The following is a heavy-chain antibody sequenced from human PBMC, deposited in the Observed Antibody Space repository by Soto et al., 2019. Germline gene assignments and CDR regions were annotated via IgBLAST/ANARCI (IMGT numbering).Heavy chain of an antibody. J-gene: IGHJ4*02. CDR3: ARVAYYYDSRGYSTPRGYFDY. V-gene: IGHV1-18*01. D-gene: IGHD3-22*01. Sequence: ASVKVSCKASGYSFTSWYMHWVRQAPEQGLEWMGWISAHNGHTNYVQKFQDRVTMTTDTSTSTAYMELRSLRSDDTAVYYCARVAYYYDSRGYSTPRGYFDYWGQGTPVTVSS. CDR2: ISAHNGHT. CDR1: GYSFTSWY.